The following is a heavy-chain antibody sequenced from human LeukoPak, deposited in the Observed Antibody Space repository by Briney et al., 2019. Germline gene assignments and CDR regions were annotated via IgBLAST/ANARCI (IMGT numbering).Heavy chain of an antibody. CDR3: AKGVVVPAAIPY. CDR1: GFTFSSYA. V-gene: IGHV3-23*01. CDR2: ISGSGGGT. Sequence: GGSLRLSCAASGFTFSSYAMSWVRQAPGKGLEWVSAISGSGGGTYYADSVKGRFTIFRENSKNTLYLQMNRLTAEDTAVYYCAKGVVVPAAIPYWGQGTLVTVSS. D-gene: IGHD2-2*01. J-gene: IGHJ4*02.